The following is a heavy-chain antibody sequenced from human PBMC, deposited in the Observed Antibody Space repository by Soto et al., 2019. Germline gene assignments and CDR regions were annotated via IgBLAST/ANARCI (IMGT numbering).Heavy chain of an antibody. J-gene: IGHJ6*02. CDR1: GFTFSSYG. CDR2: IWYDGSNK. V-gene: IGHV3-33*01. Sequence: GGSLRLSCAGSGFTFSSYGMHWVRQAPGKGLEWVAVIWYDGSNKYYADSVKGRFTISRDNSKNTLYLQMNSLRAEDTAVYYCARDSIPYYYYYGMDVWGQGTTVTVSS. CDR3: ARDSIPYYYYYGMDV.